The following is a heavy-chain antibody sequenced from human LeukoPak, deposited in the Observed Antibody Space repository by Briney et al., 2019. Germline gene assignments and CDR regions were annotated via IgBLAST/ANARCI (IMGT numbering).Heavy chain of an antibody. V-gene: IGHV1-69*04. J-gene: IGHJ3*02. CDR3: ARPLETPSIAFDI. Sequence: GAPLKVSSKASLGTFSTYAISWVRQAPGHGLEWMGRIIPILGIAKYGQKCQGRVTITADKSMSTAYMELSSLRSEETAVYYCARPLETPSIAFDIWGQGTMVTVSS. CDR2: IIPILGIA. CDR1: LGTFSTYA.